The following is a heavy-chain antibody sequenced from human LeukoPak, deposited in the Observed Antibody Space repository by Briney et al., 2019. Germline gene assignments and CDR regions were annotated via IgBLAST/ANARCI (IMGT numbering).Heavy chain of an antibody. CDR1: GYTFTSYY. CDR3: ARDRRGPVVPAAAGYYMDV. CDR2: INPSGGST. J-gene: IGHJ6*03. Sequence: ASVKVSCKASGYTFTSYYMHWVRQAPGQGLEWMGIINPSGGSTSYAQKFQGRVTITADKSTSTAYMELSSLRSEDTAVYYCARDRRGPVVPAAAGYYMDVWGKGTTVTVSS. V-gene: IGHV1-46*01. D-gene: IGHD2-2*01.